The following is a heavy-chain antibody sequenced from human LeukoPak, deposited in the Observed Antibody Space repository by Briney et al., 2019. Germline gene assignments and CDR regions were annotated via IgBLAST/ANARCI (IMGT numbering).Heavy chain of an antibody. D-gene: IGHD3-9*01. J-gene: IGHJ4*02. CDR3: ARTPHHYDILTGYLDY. CDR2: IIPIFGTA. V-gene: IGHV1-69*06. Sequence: ASVKVSCKASGGTFSSYAISWVRQAPGQGLEWMGGIIPIFGTANYAQKFQGRVTITADKSTSTAYMELSSLRSEDTAVYYCARTPHHYDILTGYLDYWGQGTLVTVSS. CDR1: GGTFSSYA.